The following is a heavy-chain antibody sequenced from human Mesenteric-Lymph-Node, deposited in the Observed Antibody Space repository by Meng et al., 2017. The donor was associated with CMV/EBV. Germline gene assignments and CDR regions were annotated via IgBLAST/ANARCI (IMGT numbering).Heavy chain of an antibody. J-gene: IGHJ6*02. V-gene: IGHV4-30-4*08. D-gene: IGHD2-2*01. CDR3: ARVDQPWDYGMDV. CDR1: GGSISSGDYY. CDR2: IYYSGST. Sequence: SETLSLTCTVSGGSISSGDYYWSWIRQPPGKGLEWIGYIYYSGSTYYNPSLKSRLSISVDTSKNQFSLKLSSVTAADTAVYYCARVDQPWDYGMDVWGQGTTVTVSS.